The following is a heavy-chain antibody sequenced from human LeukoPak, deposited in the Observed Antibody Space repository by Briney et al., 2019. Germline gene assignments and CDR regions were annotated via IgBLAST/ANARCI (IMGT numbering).Heavy chain of an antibody. CDR2: IYSGGST. Sequence: GGSLRLSCAASGFTVSSDYMSWVRQAPGKGLEWVSVIYSGGSTYYADSVKGRFTISRDKSKNTVYLQMNGLRFEDTAMYYCARNWFDPWGQGTLVTVSS. CDR3: ARNWFDP. J-gene: IGHJ5*02. CDR1: GFTVSSDY. V-gene: IGHV3-53*05.